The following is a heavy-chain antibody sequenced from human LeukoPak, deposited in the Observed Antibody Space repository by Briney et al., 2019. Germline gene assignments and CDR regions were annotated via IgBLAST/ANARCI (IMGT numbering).Heavy chain of an antibody. Sequence: SVEVSCKASGGTFSSYAISWVRQAPGQGLEWMGGIIPIFGTANYAQKFQGRVTITADESTSTAYMELSSLRSEDTAVYYCARGMYRNGSGSYYHFDYWGQGTLVTVSS. CDR3: ARGMYRNGSGSYYHFDY. J-gene: IGHJ4*02. CDR2: IIPIFGTA. CDR1: GGTFSSYA. D-gene: IGHD3-10*01. V-gene: IGHV1-69*01.